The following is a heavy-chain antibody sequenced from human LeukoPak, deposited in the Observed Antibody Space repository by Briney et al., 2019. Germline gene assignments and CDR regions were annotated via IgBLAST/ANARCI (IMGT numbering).Heavy chain of an antibody. Sequence: ASVKVSCKASGYTFTSYGISWVRQAPGQGLEWMGWISAYNGNTNYAQKLQGRVTMTTDTSTSTAYMELRSLRSGDTAVYYCARGGPEYDFWSGYYSDWGQGTLVTVSS. V-gene: IGHV1-18*01. CDR2: ISAYNGNT. CDR1: GYTFTSYG. D-gene: IGHD3-3*01. J-gene: IGHJ4*02. CDR3: ARGGPEYDFWSGYYSD.